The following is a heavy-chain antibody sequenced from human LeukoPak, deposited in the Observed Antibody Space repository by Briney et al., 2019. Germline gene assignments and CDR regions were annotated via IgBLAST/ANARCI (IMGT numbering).Heavy chain of an antibody. CDR3: ARGSGAYYYDSSGYYPRF. D-gene: IGHD3-22*01. CDR1: GFTVSSNY. CDR2: IYSGGIT. Sequence: PGGSLRLSCAASGFTVSSNYMSWVRQAPGRGLEWVSVIYSGGITYCADSVKGRFTFSRDNSKDTLYLQMNSLRAEDTAVYYCARGSGAYYYDSSGYYPRFWGQGTLVTVSS. J-gene: IGHJ4*02. V-gene: IGHV3-66*01.